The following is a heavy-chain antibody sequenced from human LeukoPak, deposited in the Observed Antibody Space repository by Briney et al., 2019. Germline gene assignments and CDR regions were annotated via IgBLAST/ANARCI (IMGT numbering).Heavy chain of an antibody. J-gene: IGHJ4*02. D-gene: IGHD1-1*01. Sequence: GGSLRLSCAASGFTFSNYWMHWVRQAPGKGLVWVSRINTDGQTTSYADSVKGRFSISRDNAKNTLYLQTNSLRAEDTAVYYCARPGTGFDCWGQGTLVTVSS. CDR1: GFTFSNYW. V-gene: IGHV3-74*01. CDR3: ARPGTGFDC. CDR2: INTDGQTT.